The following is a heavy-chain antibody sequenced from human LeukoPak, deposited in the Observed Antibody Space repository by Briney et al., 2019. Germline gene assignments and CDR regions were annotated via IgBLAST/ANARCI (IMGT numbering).Heavy chain of an antibody. Sequence: HGESLKISCKGSGYSFTSYWIGWVRQMPGKGLEWMGIIYPGDSDTRYSPSFQGQVTISADKSISTAYLQWSSLKASDTAMYYCARHRKLGVYSSGWYNYYYYMDVWGKGTTVTVSS. D-gene: IGHD6-19*01. J-gene: IGHJ6*03. CDR1: GYSFTSYW. V-gene: IGHV5-51*01. CDR3: ARHRKLGVYSSGWYNYYYYMDV. CDR2: IYPGDSDT.